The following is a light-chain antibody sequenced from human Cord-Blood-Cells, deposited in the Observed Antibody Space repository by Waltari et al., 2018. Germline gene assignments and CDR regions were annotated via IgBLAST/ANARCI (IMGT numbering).Light chain of an antibody. CDR2: GAS. CDR3: QQYKNWPLT. Sequence: EIVMTQSPATLSVSPGERATLSCRASQSVSSNLAWYQQKPGQAPRLLIYGASTSATGSPARCSGSGSGTEFTLTISSLQAEDFAVYYCQQYKNWPLTFGGGTKVEIK. CDR1: QSVSSN. J-gene: IGKJ4*01. V-gene: IGKV3-15*01.